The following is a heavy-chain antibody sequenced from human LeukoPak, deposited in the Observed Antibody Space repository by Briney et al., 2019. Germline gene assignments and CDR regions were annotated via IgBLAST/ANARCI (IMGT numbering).Heavy chain of an antibody. Sequence: PGGSLRLSCAASGFNFNSFSMSWVRQAPGKGLEWVSGLSGSGVSTYYADAVKGRFTISRDNSKNMVYLQMNSLRAEDTAVYYCAKYGSGWTLYFYYYLDVWGTGTPVTVSS. CDR2: LSGSGVST. CDR3: AKYGSGWTLYFYYYLDV. J-gene: IGHJ6*03. V-gene: IGHV3-23*01. CDR1: GFNFNSFS. D-gene: IGHD6-19*01.